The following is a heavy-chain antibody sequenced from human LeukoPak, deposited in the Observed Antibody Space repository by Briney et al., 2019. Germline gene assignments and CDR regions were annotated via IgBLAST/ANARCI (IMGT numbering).Heavy chain of an antibody. CDR1: GGSVSSGSYY. V-gene: IGHV4-61*01. J-gene: IGHJ4*02. CDR3: ATWGIAVAGTFDY. Sequence: SETLSLTCTVSGGSVSSGSYYWSWIRQPPGKGLEWIGYIYYSGSTNNNPSFKSRVAISVDTSKNQFSLKLSSVTAADTAVYYCATWGIAVAGTFDYWGQGTLVTVST. CDR2: IYYSGST. D-gene: IGHD6-19*01.